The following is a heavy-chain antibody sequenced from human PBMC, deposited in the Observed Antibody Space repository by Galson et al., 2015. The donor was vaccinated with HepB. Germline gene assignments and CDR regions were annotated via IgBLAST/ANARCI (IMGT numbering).Heavy chain of an antibody. J-gene: IGHJ6*02. D-gene: IGHD3-3*01. Sequence: SLRLSCAASGFTFSSYGMHWVRQAPGKGLEWVAVISYDGSNKYYADSVKGRFTISRDNSKNTLYLQMNSLRAEDTAVYYCAKGLKRRFLEWLSGMDVWGQGTTVTVSS. CDR1: GFTFSSYG. CDR2: ISYDGSNK. V-gene: IGHV3-30*18. CDR3: AKGLKRRFLEWLSGMDV.